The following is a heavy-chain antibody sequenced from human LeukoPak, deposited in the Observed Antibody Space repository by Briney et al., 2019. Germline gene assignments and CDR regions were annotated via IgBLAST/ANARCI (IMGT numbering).Heavy chain of an antibody. CDR1: GFTFDNYG. CDR2: INGNGGST. CDR3: ARHDFWSGFKGGGY. D-gene: IGHD3-3*01. Sequence: SGGSLRLSCAASGFTFDNYGMSWVRQVPGKGLEWVSSINGNGGSTAYADSVKGRFTISRDNAKNSLYLQMNSLRAEDTAFYYCARHDFWSGFKGGGYWGQGTLVTVSS. J-gene: IGHJ4*02. V-gene: IGHV3-20*04.